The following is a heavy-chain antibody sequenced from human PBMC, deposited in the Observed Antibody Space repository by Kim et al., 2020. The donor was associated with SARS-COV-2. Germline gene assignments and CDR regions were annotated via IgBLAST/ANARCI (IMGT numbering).Heavy chain of an antibody. CDR1: GFTFSSHA. Sequence: GGSLRLSCAASGFTFSSHAMNWVRQAPGKGLEWVSGISSSGGYTYNADSVTGRFATSRDTSKNTLYLQMNSLKAEDTAVYYCAKGLNEYGDYPDCWGQGT. CDR3: AKGLNEYGDYPDC. V-gene: IGHV3-23*01. CDR2: ISSSGGYT. J-gene: IGHJ4*02. D-gene: IGHD4-17*01.